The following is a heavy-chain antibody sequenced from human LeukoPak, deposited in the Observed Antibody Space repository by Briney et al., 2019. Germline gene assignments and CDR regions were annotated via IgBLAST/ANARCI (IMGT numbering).Heavy chain of an antibody. CDR3: ARGYSYGYGDY. Sequence: PGGSLRLSCAASGFAFDDSYMSWVRQAPGKGLEWVSYINGGGGTYYYADSVRGRFTNSRDNAKNTLYLQMNSLRAEDTAVYYCARGYSYGYGDYWGQGTLVTVSS. D-gene: IGHD5-18*01. CDR2: INGGGGTY. CDR1: GFAFDDSY. V-gene: IGHV3-11*01. J-gene: IGHJ4*02.